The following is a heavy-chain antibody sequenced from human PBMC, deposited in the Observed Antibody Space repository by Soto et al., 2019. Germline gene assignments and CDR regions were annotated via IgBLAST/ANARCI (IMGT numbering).Heavy chain of an antibody. CDR1: GGSISSYY. CDR2: IYYSGST. Sequence: SETLCLTCTVSGGSISSYYWSWIRQPPGKGLEWIGYIYYSGSTNYNPSLKSRVTISVDTSKNQFSLKLSSVTAADTAVYYCARHTDYDILTGFDYWGQGSLLSVSS. D-gene: IGHD3-9*01. J-gene: IGHJ4*02. V-gene: IGHV4-59*08. CDR3: ARHTDYDILTGFDY.